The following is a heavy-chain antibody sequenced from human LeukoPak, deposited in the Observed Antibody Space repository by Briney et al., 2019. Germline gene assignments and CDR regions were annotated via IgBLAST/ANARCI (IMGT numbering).Heavy chain of an antibody. CDR1: GYPFDNFG. J-gene: IGHJ4*02. V-gene: IGHV1-18*01. Sequence: GAAVKVSCKASGYPFDNFGLTWVRQAPGQGLEWMGWISAYNGNTHYAQKFRDRLTMTTDTSTRTAYLELRSLKSDDTAVYYCARGFMIPLGGGFDSWGQGTLVTVSS. D-gene: IGHD3-16*01. CDR2: ISAYNGNT. CDR3: ARGFMIPLGGGFDS.